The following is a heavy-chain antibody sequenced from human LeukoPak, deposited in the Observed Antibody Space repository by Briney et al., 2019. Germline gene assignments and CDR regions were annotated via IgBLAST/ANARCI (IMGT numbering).Heavy chain of an antibody. CDR1: GFTFSSHW. Sequence: PGGSLRLSCAAPGFTFSSHWMSLVRQAPGQGLEWVANIKQDGSEKYYVASVKGRFTISRDNAKNSLYLQMNSLRAEDTAVYYCARARRYCSSTSCYTGYYYYGMDVWGQGTTVTVSS. CDR3: ARARRYCSSTSCYTGYYYYGMDV. CDR2: IKQDGSEK. V-gene: IGHV3-7*04. J-gene: IGHJ6*02. D-gene: IGHD2-2*02.